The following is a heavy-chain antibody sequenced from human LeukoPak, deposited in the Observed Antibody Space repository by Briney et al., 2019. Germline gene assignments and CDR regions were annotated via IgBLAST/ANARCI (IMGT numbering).Heavy chain of an antibody. D-gene: IGHD6-19*01. J-gene: IGHJ3*02. Sequence: GGSLRLSCAASGFTFSSYEMNWVRQAPGKGLEWVSYISSSGSTIYYADSVKGRFTISRDNSKNTLYLPMNSLRAEDTAVYYCAKDHTSGWPAAFDIWGQGTMVTVSS. V-gene: IGHV3-48*03. CDR3: AKDHTSGWPAAFDI. CDR1: GFTFSSYE. CDR2: ISSSGSTI.